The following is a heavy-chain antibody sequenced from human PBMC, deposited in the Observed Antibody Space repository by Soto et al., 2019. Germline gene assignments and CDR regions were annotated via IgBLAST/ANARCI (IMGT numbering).Heavy chain of an antibody. CDR3: AREYHYDSSGYYCDS. Sequence: GGSLRLSCAASGVTVSSNYMSWVRQAPGKGLEWVSVIYSGGSTFYADSVKGRFTISRDKSKNTLFLQMNSLRAEDTAVYYCAREYHYDSSGYYCDSWGQGTLVT. V-gene: IGHV3-66*01. CDR2: IYSGGST. D-gene: IGHD3-22*01. CDR1: GVTVSSNY. J-gene: IGHJ4*02.